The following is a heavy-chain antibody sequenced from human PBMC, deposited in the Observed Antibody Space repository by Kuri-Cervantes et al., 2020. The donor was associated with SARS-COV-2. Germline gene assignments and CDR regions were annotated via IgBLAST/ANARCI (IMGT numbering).Heavy chain of an antibody. D-gene: IGHD3-3*01. CDR1: GGTFSRFA. CDR2: INPNSGGT. Sequence: ASVKVSCKASGGTFSRFAVSWLRQAPGQGLEWMGWINPNSGGTNYAQKFQGRVTMTRDTSISTAYMELSRLRSDDTAVYYCARDTQQYYDFWSGYYNWFDPWGQGTLVTVSS. J-gene: IGHJ5*02. CDR3: ARDTQQYYDFWSGYYNWFDP. V-gene: IGHV1-2*02.